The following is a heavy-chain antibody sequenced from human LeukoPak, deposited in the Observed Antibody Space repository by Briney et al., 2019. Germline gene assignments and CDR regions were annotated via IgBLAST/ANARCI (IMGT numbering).Heavy chain of an antibody. J-gene: IGHJ4*02. V-gene: IGHV1-69*06. Sequence: SVKVSCKASGGTFSSYAISWVRQAPGQGLEWMGRIIPIFGTANYAQKFQGRVTITADKSTSTAYMELSSLRSEDTAVYYCARDPLAYYGSGSPKGGDYWGRGTLVTVSS. D-gene: IGHD3-10*01. CDR2: IIPIFGTA. CDR1: GGTFSSYA. CDR3: ARDPLAYYGSGSPKGGDY.